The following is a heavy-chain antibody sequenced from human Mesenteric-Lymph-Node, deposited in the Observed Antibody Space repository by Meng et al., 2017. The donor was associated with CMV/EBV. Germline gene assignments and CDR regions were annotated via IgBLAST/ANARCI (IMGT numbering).Heavy chain of an antibody. Sequence: GSLRLSCTVSGGSISSDSWSWIRQPPGKGLEWIGYVYHAGSTKYNPSLKSRITISVDTSKTQFSLELSSVTAADTAVYYCARTSGCTSDLCYSANWFDPWGQGTLVTVSS. V-gene: IGHV4-59*01. CDR1: GGSISSDS. CDR3: ARTSGCTSDLCYSANWFDP. D-gene: IGHD2-21*01. CDR2: VYHAGST. J-gene: IGHJ5*02.